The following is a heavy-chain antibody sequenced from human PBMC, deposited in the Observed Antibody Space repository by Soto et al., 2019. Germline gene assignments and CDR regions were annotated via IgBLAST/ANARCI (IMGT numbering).Heavy chain of an antibody. CDR2: VDYSGST. J-gene: IGHJ6*02. CDR1: GVSISSGNY. V-gene: IGHV4-38-2*01. Sequence: SETLSLTCVVYGVSISSGNYWGWIRQPTGKGLQWIGTVDYSGSTYYNPSLQSRVTMSVDTSKNQFSLKLSSVTAADTAVYFCARGVASRYKMDVWGQGTKVTVSS. D-gene: IGHD3-3*01. CDR3: ARGVASRYKMDV.